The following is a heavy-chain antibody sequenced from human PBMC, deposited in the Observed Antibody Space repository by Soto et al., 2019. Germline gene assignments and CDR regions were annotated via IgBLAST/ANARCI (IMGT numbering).Heavy chain of an antibody. Sequence: SETLSLTCAVYGGSFSGYYWSWIRQPPGKGLEWIGEINHSGSTNYNPSLKSRVTISVDTSKNQFSLKLSSVTAADTAVYYCARGPPLLRYFDWLGGDYYYYYGMDVWGQGTTVTVSS. D-gene: IGHD3-9*01. CDR1: GGSFSGYY. J-gene: IGHJ6*02. V-gene: IGHV4-34*01. CDR2: INHSGST. CDR3: ARGPPLLRYFDWLGGDYYYYYGMDV.